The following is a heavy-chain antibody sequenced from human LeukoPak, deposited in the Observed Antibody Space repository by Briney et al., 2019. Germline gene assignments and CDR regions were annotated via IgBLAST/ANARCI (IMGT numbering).Heavy chain of an antibody. Sequence: GGSLRLSCAASGFTFSSYGMHWVRQAPGKGLEWVAVIWYDGSIKYYADSVKGRFTISRDNSKNTLYLQMNSLRAEDTAVYYCARDDGYCSSTSCPHNPYYYYGMDVWGQGTTVTVSS. CDR2: IWYDGSIK. V-gene: IGHV3-33*01. CDR3: ARDDGYCSSTSCPHNPYYYYGMDV. CDR1: GFTFSSYG. J-gene: IGHJ6*02. D-gene: IGHD2-2*03.